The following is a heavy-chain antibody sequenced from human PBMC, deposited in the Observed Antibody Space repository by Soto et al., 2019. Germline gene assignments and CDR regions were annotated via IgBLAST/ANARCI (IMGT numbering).Heavy chain of an antibody. Sequence: QPGGSLRLSCAASGFTFSSYAISWVRQAPGKGLEWVSAISGSGGSTYYADSVKGRFTISRDNSKNTLYLQMNSLRAEDTAVYYCAKGEAARPNWYFDLWGRGTLVTVSS. D-gene: IGHD6-6*01. CDR3: AKGEAARPNWYFDL. CDR2: ISGSGGST. CDR1: GFTFSSYA. J-gene: IGHJ2*01. V-gene: IGHV3-23*01.